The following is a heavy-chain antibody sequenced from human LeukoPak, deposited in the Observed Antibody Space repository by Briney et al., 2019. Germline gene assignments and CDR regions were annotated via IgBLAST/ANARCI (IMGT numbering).Heavy chain of an antibody. CDR3: AKDRGYYYDSSGFDY. J-gene: IGHJ4*02. Sequence: GGSLRLSCAASGFTFSSHGMSWVRQAPGKGLEWVSSISGNGDSTYNADSVKGRFTISRDNSRNTLYLQMNSLRAEDTAVYYCAKDRGYYYDSSGFDYWGQGTLVTVSS. V-gene: IGHV3-23*01. CDR1: GFTFSSHG. CDR2: ISGNGDST. D-gene: IGHD3-22*01.